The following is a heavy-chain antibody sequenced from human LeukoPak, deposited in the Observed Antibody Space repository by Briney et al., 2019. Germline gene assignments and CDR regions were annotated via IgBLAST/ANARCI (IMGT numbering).Heavy chain of an antibody. CDR1: GFTVSSNS. CDR3: ARRAGAYSHPHDY. D-gene: IGHD4/OR15-4a*01. Sequence: PGGSLRLSCTVSGFTVSSNSMSWVRQAPGKGLEWVSFIYSDNTHYSDSVKGRFTISRDNSENTLYLQMNSLRAEDTAVYYCARRAGAYSHPHDYWGQGTLVTVSS. CDR2: IYSDNT. J-gene: IGHJ4*02. V-gene: IGHV3-53*01.